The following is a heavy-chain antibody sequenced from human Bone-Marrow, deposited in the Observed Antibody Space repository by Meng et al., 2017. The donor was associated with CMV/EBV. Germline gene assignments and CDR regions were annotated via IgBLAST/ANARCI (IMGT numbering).Heavy chain of an antibody. D-gene: IGHD3-16*01. CDR2: IRYDGSNK. J-gene: IGHJ6*02. V-gene: IGHV3-30*02. Sequence: GESLKISCAASGFTFNNYAIHWVRQAPGKGLEWVAFIRYDGSNKYYADSVKGRFTISRDNSKNTLYLQMNSLRAEDTAVYYCARDGRGGYYYGMDVWGQGTTVTVSS. CDR1: GFTFNNYA. CDR3: ARDGRGGYYYGMDV.